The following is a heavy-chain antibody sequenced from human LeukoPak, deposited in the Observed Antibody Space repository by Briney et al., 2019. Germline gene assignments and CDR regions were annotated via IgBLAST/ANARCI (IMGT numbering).Heavy chain of an antibody. CDR2: IHYSGST. CDR3: ARDDAASYYSWFGT. V-gene: IGHV4-39*07. Sequence: PSKTLCLTCIVSGGSIRTSSYYWGWIRQTPGKGLEWIGSIHYSGSTYYNPSLKSRVTISVESTQFSLNLMSVTSADTATYYCARDDAASYYSWFGTWGQGIVVTVSS. CDR1: GGSIRTSSYY. J-gene: IGHJ5*02. D-gene: IGHD1-26*01.